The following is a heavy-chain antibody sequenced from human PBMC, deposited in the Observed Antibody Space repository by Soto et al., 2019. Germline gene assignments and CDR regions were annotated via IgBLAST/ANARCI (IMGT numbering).Heavy chain of an antibody. CDR3: ARAPYSSSYFFFDY. Sequence: GASVKISCKASGYTFTAFSMHWVLQAPGKGLEWMGIINPSGGTTNYAQKFQGRVAMTWDTSTSTVYMDLSSLRSDDTAVYYCARAPYSSSYFFFDYWGPGTLVTVSS. CDR1: GYTFTAFS. CDR2: INPSGGTT. V-gene: IGHV1-46*01. J-gene: IGHJ4*02. D-gene: IGHD6-6*01.